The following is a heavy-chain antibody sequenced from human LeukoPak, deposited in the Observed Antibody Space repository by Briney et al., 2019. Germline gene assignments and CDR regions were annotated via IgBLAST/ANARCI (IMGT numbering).Heavy chain of an antibody. D-gene: IGHD2-2*01. CDR1: GYSISSGYY. J-gene: IGHJ4*02. V-gene: IGHV4-38-2*02. CDR2: IYHSGST. CDR3: ARAYCSSTSCPPQH. Sequence: SETLPLTCTVSGYSISSGYYWGWIRQPPGKGLEWIGSIYHSGSTYYNPSLKNRVTISVDTSKNQFSLKLSSVTAADTAVYYCARAYCSSTSCPPQHWGQGTLVTVSS.